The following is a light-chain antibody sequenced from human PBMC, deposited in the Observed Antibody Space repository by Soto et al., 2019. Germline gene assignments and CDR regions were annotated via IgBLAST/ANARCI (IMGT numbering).Light chain of an antibody. V-gene: IGKV1-5*01. CDR3: QQYNTFWT. CDR2: DVS. J-gene: IGKJ1*01. Sequence: DIQMTQSNSTLSASVGYRVSTTCRASQSISTWLAWYQQKPGKAPKLLIYDVSNLESGVPSRFSGSGSGTEFTLTISSLQPDDFATYYCQQYNTFWTFGQGSIV. CDR1: QSISTW.